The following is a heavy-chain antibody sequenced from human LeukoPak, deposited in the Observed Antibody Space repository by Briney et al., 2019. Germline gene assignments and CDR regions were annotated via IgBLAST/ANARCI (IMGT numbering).Heavy chain of an antibody. CDR1: GFTVSSNY. CDR2: IYSGGST. D-gene: IGHD1-14*01. CDR3: ARVSGSPEGYFDC. V-gene: IGHV3-66*02. J-gene: IGHJ4*02. Sequence: GGSLRLSCAAYGFTVSSNYMSWVRQAPGKGLEWVSVIYSGGSTYYADSVKGRFTISRDNSKNTLYLQMNSLRAEDTAVYYCARVSGSPEGYFDCWGQGTLVTVSS.